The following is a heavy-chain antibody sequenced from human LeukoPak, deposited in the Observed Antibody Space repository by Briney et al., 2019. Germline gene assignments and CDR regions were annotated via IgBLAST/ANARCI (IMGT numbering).Heavy chain of an antibody. CDR2: MNPNSGNT. V-gene: IGHV1-8*01. Sequence: VEVSCKASGSTFPSYDINWVRQATGQGLEWMGWMNPNSGNTGYAQKFQGRVTMTRNTSISTAYMELSSLRSEDTAVYYCARGRWGNDYGDEGYWGQGTLVTVST. CDR1: GSTFPSYD. D-gene: IGHD4-17*01. J-gene: IGHJ4*02. CDR3: ARGRWGNDYGDEGY.